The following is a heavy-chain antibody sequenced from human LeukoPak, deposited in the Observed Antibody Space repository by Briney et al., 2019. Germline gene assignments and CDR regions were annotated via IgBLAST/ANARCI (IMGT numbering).Heavy chain of an antibody. CDR2: INQEGSER. CDR1: GFIFSSYW. J-gene: IGHJ4*02. CDR3: ARIIGAFGTYRYDS. V-gene: IGHV3-7*01. D-gene: IGHD3-16*02. Sequence: GGSLRLSCEVSGFIFSSYWMSWVRQAPGKGLEWVGNINQEGSERNHGDSVNGRFTISRDNAENSLYLQMNSLRAEDTAVYYCARIIGAFGTYRYDSWGQGTLVSVSS.